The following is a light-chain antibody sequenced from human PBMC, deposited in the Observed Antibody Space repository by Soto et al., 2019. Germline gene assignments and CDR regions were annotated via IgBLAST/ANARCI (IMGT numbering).Light chain of an antibody. CDR3: QHYDRYSGT. CDR2: DAS. J-gene: IGKJ1*01. V-gene: IGKV1-33*01. Sequence: DIQMTQSPSSLSASVGDRVTITCQASQDISNYLNWYQQKPGKVPKLLISDASTLDSGVPSRFRGSGFGTEFTLTINSLQPDDFATYYCQHYDRYSGTFGQGTKVDIK. CDR1: QDISNY.